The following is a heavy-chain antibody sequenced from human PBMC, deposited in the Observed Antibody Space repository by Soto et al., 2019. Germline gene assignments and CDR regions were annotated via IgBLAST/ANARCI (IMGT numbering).Heavy chain of an antibody. CDR2: IYYSGST. D-gene: IGHD1-26*01. CDR1: GGSISNYY. CDR3: ARRYGGNLDY. J-gene: IGHJ4*02. V-gene: IGHV4-59*08. Sequence: QVQLQESGPGLVKPSETLSLTCTVSGGSISNYYWSWIRQPPGKGLEWIGYIYYSGSTNYNPSLKTRDTISVDTSKNQFSLKLSSVTAADTAVYYCARRYGGNLDYWGQGTLVTVSS.